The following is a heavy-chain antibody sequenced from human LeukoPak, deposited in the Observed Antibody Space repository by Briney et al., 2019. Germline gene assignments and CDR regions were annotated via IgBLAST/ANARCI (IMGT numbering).Heavy chain of an antibody. CDR1: GGSFSGYY. V-gene: IGHV4-34*01. D-gene: IGHD4-11*01. J-gene: IGHJ6*02. Sequence: PSETPSLTCAVSGGSFSGYYWSWIRQPPGKGLEWIGEINHSGSTNYNPSLKSRVTISIGTSKNEFSLKLSSVTAADTAVYYCARGQDYSNFYYYYYGMDVWGQGTTVTVSS. CDR2: INHSGST. CDR3: ARGQDYSNFYYYYYGMDV.